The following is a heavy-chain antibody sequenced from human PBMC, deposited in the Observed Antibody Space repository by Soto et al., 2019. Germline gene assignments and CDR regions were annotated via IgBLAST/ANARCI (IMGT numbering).Heavy chain of an antibody. CDR1: GYTFTSYY. Sequence: ASVKVSCKASGYTFTSYYMHWVRQAPGQGLEWMGIINPSGGSTSYAQKFQGRVTMTRDTSTSTVYMELSSLRAEDTAVYYCAKGLLRYFDWLDMDVWGQGTTVTVSS. J-gene: IGHJ6*02. D-gene: IGHD3-9*01. CDR2: INPSGGST. V-gene: IGHV1-46*01. CDR3: AKGLLRYFDWLDMDV.